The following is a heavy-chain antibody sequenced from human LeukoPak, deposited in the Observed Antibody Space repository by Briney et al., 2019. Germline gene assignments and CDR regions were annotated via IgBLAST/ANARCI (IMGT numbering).Heavy chain of an antibody. Sequence: PGGSLRLSCAASGFTFSSYGMHWVRQAPGKGLEWVAVISYDGSNKHYADSVKGRFTISRDNSKNTLYLQMNSLRAEDTAVYYCAKDVNYYDSSGYYYLYYYYYYGMDVWGQGTTVTVSS. J-gene: IGHJ6*02. CDR1: GFTFSSYG. V-gene: IGHV3-30*18. D-gene: IGHD3-22*01. CDR3: AKDVNYYDSSGYYYLYYYYYYGMDV. CDR2: ISYDGSNK.